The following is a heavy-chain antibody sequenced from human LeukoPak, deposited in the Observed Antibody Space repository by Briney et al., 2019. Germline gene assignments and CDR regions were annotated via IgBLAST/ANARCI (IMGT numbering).Heavy chain of an antibody. CDR3: ARGYCSSTSCYTFDY. V-gene: IGHV1-18*01. Sequence: GASVKVSCKASGYTFTSYGINWVRQAPGQGLEWMGWISAYNGNTNYAQKLQGRVTMTTDTSTSTAYMELRSLRSDDTAVYYCARGYCSSTSCYTFDYWGQGTLVTVSS. CDR1: GYTFTSYG. D-gene: IGHD2-2*02. CDR2: ISAYNGNT. J-gene: IGHJ4*02.